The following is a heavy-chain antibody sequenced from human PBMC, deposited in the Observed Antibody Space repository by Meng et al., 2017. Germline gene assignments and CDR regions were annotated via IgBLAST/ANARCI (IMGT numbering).Heavy chain of an antibody. V-gene: IGHV3-53*01. D-gene: IGHD7-27*01. CDR1: DFTVSNNF. CDR3: ATSSRGWGADAFDI. J-gene: IGHJ3*02. CDR2: VYRDGRT. Sequence: GESLKISCAVSDFTVSNNFMGWVRQAPGKGLEWVSVVYRDGRTDYPDSVKGRFTISRDNSKETLYLQMSSLRGDDTAVDYCATSSRGWGADAFDIWGQGTTVTVSS.